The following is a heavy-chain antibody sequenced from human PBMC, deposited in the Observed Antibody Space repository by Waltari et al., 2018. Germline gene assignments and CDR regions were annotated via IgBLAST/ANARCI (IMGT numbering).Heavy chain of an antibody. V-gene: IGHV3-21*01. CDR2: ISSSSSYI. D-gene: IGHD1-26*01. CDR1: GFTFSSYS. J-gene: IGHJ4*02. Sequence: EVQLVESGGGLVTPGGSLRLSCAASGFTFSSYSMNWVRQAPGKGLEWVSSISSSSSYIYYADSVKGRFTISRDNDKNTLYLQMNSLRAEDTAIYYCATDLILGSGSLGYWGQGTLVTVSS. CDR3: ATDLILGSGSLGY.